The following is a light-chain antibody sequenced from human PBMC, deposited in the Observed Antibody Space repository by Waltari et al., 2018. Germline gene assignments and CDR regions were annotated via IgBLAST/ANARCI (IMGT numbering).Light chain of an antibody. CDR3: QLWNRGAV. CDR2: YDS. CDR1: NVGGYS. V-gene: IGLV3-21*04. Sequence: SAVLTQAPSVSVAPGETARISCAGDNVGGYSVHWYQQKPGQAPVLVMSYDSDRPSGIPERFSASNSGDTATLTISRVEAGDGADYYCQLWNRGAVFGGGTKLTVL. J-gene: IGLJ2*01.